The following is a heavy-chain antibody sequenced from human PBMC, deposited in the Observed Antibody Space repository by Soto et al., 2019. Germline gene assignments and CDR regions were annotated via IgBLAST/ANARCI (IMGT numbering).Heavy chain of an antibody. CDR3: ARDGGPDHYILTGYYRGAYYYYGMDV. V-gene: IGHV3-21*02. J-gene: IGHJ6*02. CDR1: GFTFSSYS. D-gene: IGHD3-9*01. Sequence: EVQLVESGGGLVKPGGSLRLSCAASGFTFSSYSMNWVRQAPGKGQEWVSSISSSTTYIYYADSVKGRFTISRDNAKNSLYLRMNSLRVEDTAVYYCARDGGPDHYILTGYYRGAYYYYGMDVWGQGTTVTVSS. CDR2: ISSSTTYI.